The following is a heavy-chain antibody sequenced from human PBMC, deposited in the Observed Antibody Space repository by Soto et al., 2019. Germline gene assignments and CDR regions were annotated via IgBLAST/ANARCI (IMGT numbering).Heavy chain of an antibody. CDR2: IYYSGST. V-gene: IGHV4-39*01. J-gene: IGHJ5*02. CDR3: ARHPMVRGVIIPALNWFDP. D-gene: IGHD3-10*01. Sequence: PSETLSLTCTVSGGSISSSSYYWGWIRQPPGKGLEWIGSIYYSGSTYYNPSLKSRVTISVDTSKNQFSLKLSSVTAADTAVYYCARHPMVRGVIIPALNWFDPWGQGTLVTVSS. CDR1: GGSISSSSYY.